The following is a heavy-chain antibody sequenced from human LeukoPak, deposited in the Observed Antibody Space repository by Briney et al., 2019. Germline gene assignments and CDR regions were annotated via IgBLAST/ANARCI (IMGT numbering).Heavy chain of an antibody. CDR2: MNPNSGNT. CDR1: GYTFTSYD. V-gene: IGHV1-8*03. CDR3: AGISFPPEYSSSGD. D-gene: IGHD6-6*01. Sequence: GASVKVSCKASGYTFTSYDINWVRQATGQGLEWMGWMNPNSGNTGYAQKFQGRVTITRNTSISTAYMELSSLRSEDTAVYYCAGISFPPEYSSSGDWGQGTLVTVSS. J-gene: IGHJ4*02.